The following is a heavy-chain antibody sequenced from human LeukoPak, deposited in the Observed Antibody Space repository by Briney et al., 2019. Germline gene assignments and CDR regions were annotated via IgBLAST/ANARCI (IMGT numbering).Heavy chain of an antibody. CDR1: EYTLTSYC. CDR2: VNPNSGNT. J-gene: IGHJ4*02. V-gene: IGHV1-8*01. D-gene: IGHD3-9*01. CDR3: ARGLNYDILTRYPGDDY. Sequence: ASVKIASNASEYTLTSYCIYWGRQATRPGPVWMGWVNPNSGNTGYAQKFQGRVTMTRNTSISTAYMELSSLRSEDTAVYYCARGLNYDILTRYPGDDYSGQGPLVTVSS.